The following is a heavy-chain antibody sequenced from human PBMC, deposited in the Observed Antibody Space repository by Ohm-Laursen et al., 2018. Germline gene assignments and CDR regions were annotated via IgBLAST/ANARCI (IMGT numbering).Heavy chain of an antibody. V-gene: IGHV3-23*01. CDR3: AADGSGSYYNVYDY. CDR1: GFSFSSYA. CDR2: ISDSGGGT. D-gene: IGHD3-10*01. J-gene: IGHJ4*02. Sequence: SLRLSCAASGFSFSSYAMGWVRQAPGKGLEWVSTISDSGGGTYYADSVKGRFTISRDNSKSTLYLQLNSLRTEDTAVYYCAADGSGSYYNVYDYWGQGTLVTVSS.